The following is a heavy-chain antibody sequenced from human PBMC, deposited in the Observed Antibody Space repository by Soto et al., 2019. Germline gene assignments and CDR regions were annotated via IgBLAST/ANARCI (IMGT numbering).Heavy chain of an antibody. J-gene: IGHJ4*02. CDR1: GFIFSNYV. CDR2: MSYGGTTK. CDR3: AREVLWSRYFDY. V-gene: IGHV3-30-3*01. D-gene: IGHD3-10*01. Sequence: QVQLVESGGGVVQPGRSLRLSCAASGFIFSNYVMYWVRQAPGKGLEWVAFMSYGGTTKYYADSVKGRFTISRDNSKNTLYLQMNSLRPEDTGVYYCAREVLWSRYFDYWGQGTRVTVSS.